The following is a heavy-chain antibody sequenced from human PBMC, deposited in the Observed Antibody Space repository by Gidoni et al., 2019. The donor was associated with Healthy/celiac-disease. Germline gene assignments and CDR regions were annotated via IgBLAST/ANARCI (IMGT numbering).Heavy chain of an antibody. Sequence: QVQLVQSGAEVTQPGPSVMVSCKASGGTFSSYTISWVRQAPRQGLGWMGRSIPILGIANYAQKFQGRVTITADKSTSTAYMELSSLRSEDTDVYYCASIAAPSGFDYWGQGTLVTVSS. CDR3: ASIAAPSGFDY. CDR1: GGTFSSYT. D-gene: IGHD6-6*01. V-gene: IGHV1-69*02. CDR2: SIPILGIA. J-gene: IGHJ4*02.